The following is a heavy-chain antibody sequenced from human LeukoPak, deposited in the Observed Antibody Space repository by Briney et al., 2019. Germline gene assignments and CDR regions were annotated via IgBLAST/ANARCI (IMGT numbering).Heavy chain of an antibody. D-gene: IGHD6-13*01. J-gene: IGHJ5*02. V-gene: IGHV1-2*02. Sequence: ASVKVSCKASGYAFTDYYMHWVRQAPGQGLEWMGWINPYSGGTSYAQKFQGRVTMTRDTSISTAYMELSRQRSDDTAIYYCARAYSTWDWFDPWGQGTLVSVSS. CDR1: GYAFTDYY. CDR3: ARAYSTWDWFDP. CDR2: INPYSGGT.